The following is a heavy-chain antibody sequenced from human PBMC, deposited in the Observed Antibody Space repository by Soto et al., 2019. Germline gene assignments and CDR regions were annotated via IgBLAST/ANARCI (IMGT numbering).Heavy chain of an antibody. CDR1: GYTFSSYG. CDR2: ISADNGNT. CDR3: ARHAPRFLELLVFDY. V-gene: IGHV1-18*01. J-gene: IGHJ4*02. Sequence: QARLVQSGAEVTKPGASVKVSCKASGYTFSSYGVSWVRQAPGQELEWMGWISADNGNTKYSQKFQGRVSMTTDTSTRTAYIELRSLRSDYTAVYYCARHAPRFLELLVFDYWGQGTLVTVS. D-gene: IGHD3-3*01.